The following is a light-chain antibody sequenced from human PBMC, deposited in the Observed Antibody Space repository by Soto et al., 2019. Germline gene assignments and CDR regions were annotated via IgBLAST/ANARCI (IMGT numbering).Light chain of an antibody. CDR3: GSYTSSNTPYV. CDR2: DVN. Sequence: QPVLTQPASVSGSPGQSITISCTGTSSDVGGSHYVSWYQQYPGKAPKLMIYDVNSRPSGVSNRFTGSKSGNTASLTISGLQAEDQADYYCGSYTSSNTPYVFGTGTKLTVL. V-gene: IGLV2-14*03. J-gene: IGLJ1*01. CDR1: SSDVGGSHY.